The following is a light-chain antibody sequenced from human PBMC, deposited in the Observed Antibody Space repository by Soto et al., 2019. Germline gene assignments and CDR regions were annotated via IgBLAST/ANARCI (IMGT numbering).Light chain of an antibody. CDR2: DVS. V-gene: IGLV2-11*01. J-gene: IGLJ2*01. CDR3: CSYAGSYTHVV. Sequence: QSVLTQPRSVSGSPGQSVTISCTGTSNDVGGYNYVSWYQQHPGKAPKLMIYDVSKRPSGVPDRFSGSKSGNTASLTISGLQAEDEADYYCCSYAGSYTHVVFGGGTKLTVL. CDR1: SNDVGGYNY.